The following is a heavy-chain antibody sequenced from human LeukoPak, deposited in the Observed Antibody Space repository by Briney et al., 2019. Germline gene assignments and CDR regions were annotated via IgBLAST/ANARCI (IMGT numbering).Heavy chain of an antibody. J-gene: IGHJ6*03. CDR2: IYHSGST. CDR3: ARVGFQYYYYMDV. V-gene: IGHV4-30-2*01. D-gene: IGHD2-15*01. Sequence: SQTLSLTCTVSGASISSTAYYWNWIRQPPGKGLEWIGYIYHSGSTYYNPSLKSRVTISLDRSENQFSLKLSSVTAADTAVYYCARVGFQYYYYMDVWGKGTTVTVSS. CDR1: GASISSTAYY.